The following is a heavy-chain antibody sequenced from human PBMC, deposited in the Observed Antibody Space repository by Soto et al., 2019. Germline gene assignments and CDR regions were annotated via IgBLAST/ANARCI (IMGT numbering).Heavy chain of an antibody. V-gene: IGHV1-3*01. CDR1: GYTFTSYA. CDR3: ARDCTGGSCYSRYDY. Sequence: QVQLVQSGAEVKKPGASVKVSCKASGYTFTSYAIHWVRQAPGQRLEWMGWINAGNGNTRYSEKFQGRVTITRDTSASTAYMELNSLISEDTAVYYCARDCTGGSCYSRYDYWGQGTLVTVSS. D-gene: IGHD2-15*01. J-gene: IGHJ4*02. CDR2: INAGNGNT.